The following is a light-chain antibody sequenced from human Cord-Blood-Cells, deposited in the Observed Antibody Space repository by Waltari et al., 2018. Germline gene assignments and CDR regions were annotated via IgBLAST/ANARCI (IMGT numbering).Light chain of an antibody. V-gene: IGLV1-44*01. CDR3: VIWHSSAWV. CDR2: SNN. CDR1: SSNIGSNT. J-gene: IGLJ3*02. Sequence: QSVLTQPPSASGTPGQRVTISCSGSSSNIGSNTVNWYQQLPGTAPKLLIYSNNQRPSGVPDRFSGSKSGTSASLAISGLQSEDEADYYCVIWHSSAWVFGGGTKLTVL.